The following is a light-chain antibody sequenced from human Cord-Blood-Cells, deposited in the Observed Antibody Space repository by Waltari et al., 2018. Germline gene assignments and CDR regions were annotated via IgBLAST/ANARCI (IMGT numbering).Light chain of an antibody. Sequence: QSALTKPRSVSGSPGQSVTISCTGTSSDVGGYNYVSWYQQHTGKAPKLMIYDVSKRPSGVPDRFSGSKSGNTASRTISGLQAEDDADYYCCSYAGSSTWVFGGGTKLTVL. CDR2: DVS. V-gene: IGLV2-11*01. CDR3: CSYAGSSTWV. J-gene: IGLJ3*02. CDR1: SSDVGGYNY.